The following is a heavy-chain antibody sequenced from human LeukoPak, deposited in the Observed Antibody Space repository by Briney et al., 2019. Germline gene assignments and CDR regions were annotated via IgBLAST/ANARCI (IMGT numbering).Heavy chain of an antibody. D-gene: IGHD6-25*01. CDR1: GYSISSGYY. V-gene: IGHV3-23*01. CDR2: ISGSGGST. CDR3: AKGGVGSSGGYYYYYYMDV. J-gene: IGHJ6*03. Sequence: ETLSLTCAVSGYSISSGYYWGWVRQAPGKGLEWVSAISGSGGSTYYADSVKGRFTISRDNSKNTLYLQMNSLRAEDTAVYYCAKGGVGSSGGYYYYYYMDVWGKGTTVTVSS.